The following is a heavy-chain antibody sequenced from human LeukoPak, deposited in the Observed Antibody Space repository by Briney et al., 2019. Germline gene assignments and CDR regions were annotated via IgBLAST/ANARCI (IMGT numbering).Heavy chain of an antibody. CDR1: GYTFISHA. V-gene: IGHV1-3*03. CDR2: INAANGKA. CDR3: ARGTSWYDPLGPLDV. D-gene: IGHD6-13*01. J-gene: IGHJ6*04. Sequence: GASVKVSCKASGYTFISHAMRWVRQAPGQRLEWMGWINAANGKAKYSQDFRGRVTITADTSASTAYMELSSLRFEDMAVYYCARGTSWYDPLGPLDVWGKGTTVTVSS.